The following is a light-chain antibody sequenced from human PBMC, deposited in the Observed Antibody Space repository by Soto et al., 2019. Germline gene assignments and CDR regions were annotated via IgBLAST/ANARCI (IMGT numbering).Light chain of an antibody. Sequence: EIVLTQSPGTLSFSPGDRATLACRASHSVSSSYLAWYQQKPGQAPRLLIYSTSSRATGIPDRFSGGGSGTDFSLTISRLEPEDFAVYYCQQYDSSLTFGGGTTVDIK. CDR3: QQYDSSLT. CDR1: HSVSSSY. J-gene: IGKJ4*01. V-gene: IGKV3-20*01. CDR2: STS.